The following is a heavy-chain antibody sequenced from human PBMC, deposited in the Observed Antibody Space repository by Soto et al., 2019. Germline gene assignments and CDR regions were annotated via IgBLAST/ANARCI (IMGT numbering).Heavy chain of an antibody. D-gene: IGHD1-26*01. V-gene: IGHV1-69*13. CDR1: GGTFSSYA. CDR3: ASPITGIVGATYYWNYYYYYGMDV. CDR2: IIPIFGTA. Sequence: SVKVSCKASGGTFSSYAISWVRQAPGQGLEWMGGIIPIFGTANYAQKFQGRVTITADESTSTAYMELSSLRSEDAAVYYCASPITGIVGATYYWNYYYYYGMDVWGQGTTVTVSS. J-gene: IGHJ6*02.